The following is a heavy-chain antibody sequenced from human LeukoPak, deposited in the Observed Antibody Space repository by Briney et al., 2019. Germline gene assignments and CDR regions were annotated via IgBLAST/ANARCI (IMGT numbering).Heavy chain of an antibody. CDR1: GFTFNTYW. D-gene: IGHD4-17*01. V-gene: IGHV3-23*01. CDR2: ISGSGGST. CDR3: AKDDYGGNPFDY. Sequence: GGSLRLSCVASGFTFNTYWISWVRQAPGKGLEWVSAISGSGGSTYYADSVKGRFTISRDNSKNTLYLQMNSLRAEDTAVYYCAKDDYGGNPFDYWGQGTLVTVSS. J-gene: IGHJ4*02.